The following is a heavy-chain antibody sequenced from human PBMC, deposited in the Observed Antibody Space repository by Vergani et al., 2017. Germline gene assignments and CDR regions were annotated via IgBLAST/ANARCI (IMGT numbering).Heavy chain of an antibody. Sequence: QVQLQESGPGLVKPSETLSLTCTVSGGSISSYYWSWIRQPAGKGLEWIGRIYTSGSTNYNPSLKSRVTMSVDTSKNQFSLKLSSVTAADTAVYYCARDDCCSSTSSYLMDVWGKGTTVTVSS. V-gene: IGHV4-4*07. J-gene: IGHJ6*04. CDR2: IYTSGST. CDR3: ARDDCCSSTSSYLMDV. CDR1: GGSISSYY. D-gene: IGHD2-2*01.